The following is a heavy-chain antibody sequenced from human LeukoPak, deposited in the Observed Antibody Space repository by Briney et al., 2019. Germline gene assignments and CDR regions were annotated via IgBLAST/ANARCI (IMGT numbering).Heavy chain of an antibody. CDR3: AKGGSQLPNSSSWYRRRWFDP. CDR1: GGSISSSSYY. J-gene: IGHJ5*02. CDR2: IYYSGST. Sequence: SETLSLTCTVSGGSISSSSYYWGWIRQPPGKGLEWIGSIYYSGSTYYNPSLKSRVTISVDTSKNQFSLKLSSVTAADTAVYYCAKGGSQLPNSSSWYRRRWFDPWGQGTLVTVSS. V-gene: IGHV4-39*07. D-gene: IGHD6-13*01.